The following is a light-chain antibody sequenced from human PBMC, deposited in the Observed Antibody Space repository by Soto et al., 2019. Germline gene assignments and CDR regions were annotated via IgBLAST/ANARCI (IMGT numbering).Light chain of an antibody. J-gene: IGKJ1*01. CDR3: QQYNNWPRT. V-gene: IGKV3-15*01. CDR2: GAS. Sequence: EIVMTQSPATVSVSPGDRVTLSCRASRTAHSNVAWYQHKPGQAPRLLIYGASFRATGMPARFSGSGFGTEFTLTISSLQSEDFAVYYCQQYNNWPRTFGQGTKVDIK. CDR1: RTAHSN.